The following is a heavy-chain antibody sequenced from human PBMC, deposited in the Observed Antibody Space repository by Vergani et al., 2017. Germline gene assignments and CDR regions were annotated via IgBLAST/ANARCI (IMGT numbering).Heavy chain of an antibody. D-gene: IGHD1-14*01. CDR1: GYTFTNYY. CDR2: INPSGGST. J-gene: IGHJ4*02. Sequence: QVLLVQSGAEVKKPGASVRVSCKTSGYTFTNYYIYWVRQAPGQGLEWMGIINPSGGSTTYAQQFQGRLTMTRDTSTSTVYMDLSNLRSDDTAVYYCARPHGDILPPDPRRLDYWGQGTLVTVSS. CDR3: ARPHGDILPPDPRRLDY. V-gene: IGHV1-46*03.